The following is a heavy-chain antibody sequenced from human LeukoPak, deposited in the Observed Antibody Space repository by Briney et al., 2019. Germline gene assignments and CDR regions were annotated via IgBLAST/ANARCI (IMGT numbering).Heavy chain of an antibody. CDR2: INENGDIA. Sequence: GESLRLFCAASGFTFDDYAMHWVRQGPGKSLEWVSLINENGDIAYYGDSVRGRFTVSRDNAKNSLYLQMNSLTTEDTALYYCAKARWEPNFDYWGQGTLVTVSS. D-gene: IGHD1-26*01. V-gene: IGHV3-43*02. CDR1: GFTFDDYA. CDR3: AKARWEPNFDY. J-gene: IGHJ4*02.